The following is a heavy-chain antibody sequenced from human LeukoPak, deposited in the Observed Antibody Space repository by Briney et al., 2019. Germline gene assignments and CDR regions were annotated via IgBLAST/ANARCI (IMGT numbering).Heavy chain of an antibody. CDR1: GGSISSYY. Sequence: PSETLSLTCTVSGGSISSYYWSWIRQPPEKGLEWIGYIYYSGSTNYNPSLKSRVTISVDTSKNQFSLKLSSVTAADTAVYYCASSPIAVAARNMIRGWFDPWGQGTLVTVSS. CDR2: IYYSGST. J-gene: IGHJ5*02. V-gene: IGHV4-59*08. CDR3: ASSPIAVAARNMIRGWFDP. D-gene: IGHD6-19*01.